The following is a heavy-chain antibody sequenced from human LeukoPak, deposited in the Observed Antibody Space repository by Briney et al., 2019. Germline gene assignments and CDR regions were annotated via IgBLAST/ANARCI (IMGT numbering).Heavy chain of an antibody. CDR3: ARDLWDKAIDNWFDP. V-gene: IGHV1-69*05. CDR2: IIPIFGTA. D-gene: IGHD5-18*01. CDR1: GGTFSSYA. J-gene: IGHJ5*02. Sequence: ASVKVSCKASGGTFSSYAISWVRQAPGQGLEWMGRIIPIFGTANYAQKFQGRVTITTDESTSTAYMELSSLRSEDTAVYYCARDLWDKAIDNWFDPWGQGTLVTVSS.